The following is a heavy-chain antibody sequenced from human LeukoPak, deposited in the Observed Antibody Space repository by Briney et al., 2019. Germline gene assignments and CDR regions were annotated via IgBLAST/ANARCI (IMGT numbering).Heavy chain of an antibody. Sequence: VASVKGSCKTSGSPFTGYYIHWVRQAPGQGLEWMGWINTNSGGTSYAQKFQGRITMTRDTSISTAYIELSRLRSDDTAVYYCARDSGYPYYFDYWGLGTLVAVSS. D-gene: IGHD3-22*01. CDR1: GSPFTGYY. V-gene: IGHV1-2*02. CDR3: ARDSGYPYYFDY. J-gene: IGHJ4*02. CDR2: INTNSGGT.